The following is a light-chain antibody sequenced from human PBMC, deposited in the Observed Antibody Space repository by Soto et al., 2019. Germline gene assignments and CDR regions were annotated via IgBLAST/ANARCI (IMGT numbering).Light chain of an antibody. Sequence: QSVLTQPASVSGSPGQSITISCTGTSSDVGGYNYVSWYQQHPGKAPKLMIYDVSNRPSGVSNRFSGSKSGNTASLTISGLQAEDEADYYCSSYTSSSPSWVFGGGTQLTVL. CDR3: SSYTSSSPSWV. J-gene: IGLJ3*02. V-gene: IGLV2-14*01. CDR2: DVS. CDR1: SSDVGGYNY.